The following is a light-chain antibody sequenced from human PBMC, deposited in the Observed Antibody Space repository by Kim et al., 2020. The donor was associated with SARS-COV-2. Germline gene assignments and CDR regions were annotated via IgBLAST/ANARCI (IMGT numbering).Light chain of an antibody. V-gene: IGLV10-54*04. J-gene: IGLJ3*02. CDR3: SAWDSSLSAWV. CDR1: SNNVGDQG. Sequence: QTATRTCTGDSNNVGDQGAAWLQQHQGHPPKPRSYRGNSRPSGISERFSASRSGNTDSLTITGLQPEDEADYYCSAWDSSLSAWVFGGGTKLTVL. CDR2: RGN.